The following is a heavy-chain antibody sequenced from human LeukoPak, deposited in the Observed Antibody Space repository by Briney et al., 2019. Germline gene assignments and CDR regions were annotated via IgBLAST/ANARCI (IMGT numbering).Heavy chain of an antibody. Sequence: SETLSLTCTVSGYSISSGYYWGWIRQPPGKGLEWIGSIYHSGGTYYNPSLKGRVTISVDTSKNQFSLKLSSVTAADTAVYYCARPAAGTMGWFDPWGQGTLVTVSS. D-gene: IGHD6-13*01. J-gene: IGHJ5*02. CDR1: GYSISSGYY. CDR2: IYHSGGT. V-gene: IGHV4-38-2*02. CDR3: ARPAAGTMGWFDP.